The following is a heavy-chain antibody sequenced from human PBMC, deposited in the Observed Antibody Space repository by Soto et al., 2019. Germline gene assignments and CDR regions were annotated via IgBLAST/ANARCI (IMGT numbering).Heavy chain of an antibody. J-gene: IGHJ3*02. CDR3: ARSPTALPQGYAFDI. CDR1: GFTFSNHA. CDR2: ISPGGGNT. D-gene: IGHD4-17*01. V-gene: IGHV3-23*01. Sequence: EVQLLESGGGLVQPGGSLRISCAASGFTFSNHALNWVRQAPGKGLEWVSTISPGGGNTYYADSVKGRFNISRDNSKNTLYLQMKTLRSEDTALYYCARSPTALPQGYAFDIWGQGTMVRVSS.